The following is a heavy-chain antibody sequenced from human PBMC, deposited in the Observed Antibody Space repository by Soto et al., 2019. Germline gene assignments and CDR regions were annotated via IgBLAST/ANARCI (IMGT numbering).Heavy chain of an antibody. CDR3: AKDERDYCSGGSCYWYYYYYMDG. Sequence: EVQLLESGGGLVQPGGSLRLSCAASGFTFSSYAMSWVRQAPGKGLEWVSAISGSGGSTYYAASGKGRFTISRDNSKNTLDLQMTSLRAEDTAVYYCAKDERDYCSGGSCYWYYYYYMDGWGNGTTVTVSS. CDR1: GFTFSSYA. D-gene: IGHD2-15*01. J-gene: IGHJ6*03. CDR2: ISGSGGST. V-gene: IGHV3-23*01.